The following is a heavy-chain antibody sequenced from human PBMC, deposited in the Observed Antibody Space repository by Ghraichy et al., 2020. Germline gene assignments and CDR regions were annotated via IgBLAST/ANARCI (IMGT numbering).Heavy chain of an antibody. V-gene: IGHV4-34*01. D-gene: IGHD6-19*01. J-gene: IGHJ4*02. CDR3: ALAQGSSGWANY. CDR1: GGSFSGYY. Sequence: SETLSLTCAVYGGSFSGYYWSWIRQPLGKGLEWIGEINHSGSTNYNPSLKSRVTISVDTSKNQFSLKLSSVTAADTAVYYCALAQGSSGWANYWGQGTLVTVSS. CDR2: INHSGST.